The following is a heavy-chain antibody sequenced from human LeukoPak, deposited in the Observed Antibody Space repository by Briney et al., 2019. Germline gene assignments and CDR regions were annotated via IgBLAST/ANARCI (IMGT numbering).Heavy chain of an antibody. CDR2: MNPNSGNT. V-gene: IGHV1-8*02. D-gene: IGHD1/OR15-1a*01. Sequence: ASVKVSCKASGYTFTSYDINWVRQATGQGLEWMGWMNPNSGNTSYAQKFQGRITMTRDTSTSTVYMELSSLRSEDTALYYCARARSIELWNNFDYWGQGTLVAVSS. J-gene: IGHJ4*02. CDR3: ARARSIELWNNFDY. CDR1: GYTFTSYD.